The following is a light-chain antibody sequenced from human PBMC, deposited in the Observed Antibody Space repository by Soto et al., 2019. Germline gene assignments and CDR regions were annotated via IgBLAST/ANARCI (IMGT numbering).Light chain of an antibody. CDR1: QSISSY. V-gene: IGKV1-39*01. CDR2: AAS. Sequence: DIQMTQSPSSLSASVGDRVTITCRASQSISSYLNWYQQKPGKAPKLLIYAASSLQSGVPSRFSGSGSGTDFTLTISSLQPEDFETYYCQPSYSTPRTVGQGTKVDI. CDR3: QPSYSTPRT. J-gene: IGKJ1*01.